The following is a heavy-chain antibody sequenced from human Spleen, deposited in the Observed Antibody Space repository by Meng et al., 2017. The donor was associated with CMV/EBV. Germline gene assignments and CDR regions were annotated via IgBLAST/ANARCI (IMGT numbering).Heavy chain of an antibody. CDR2: MHPNSGDT. CDR1: GGTFTSYD. Sequence: ASVKVSCKASGGTFTSYDITWVRQATGRGLEWMGSMHPNSGDTEYAQKFQGRVTMTGDTSITTAYMELSNLISDDTAVYYCARAPVAALFVWNRGKWFDPWGQGTLVTVSS. CDR3: ARAPVAALFVWNRGKWFDP. J-gene: IGHJ5*02. V-gene: IGHV1-8*01. D-gene: IGHD6-19*01.